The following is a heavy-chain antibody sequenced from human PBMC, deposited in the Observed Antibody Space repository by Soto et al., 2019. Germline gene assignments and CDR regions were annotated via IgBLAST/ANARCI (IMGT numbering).Heavy chain of an antibody. CDR1: GFTCSSYD. CDR2: ILVGGST. Sequence: GGSLRLSCVASGFTCSSYDMSWVRQAPGKGLEWVSTILVGGSTHYPDSVKGRFTISRDNSKNTVFMQMNSLTAGDTAVYYCAKATATGGGAFDICGQGTVVTVSS. D-gene: IGHD2-8*02. V-gene: IGHV3-23*01. J-gene: IGHJ3*02. CDR3: AKATATGGGAFDI.